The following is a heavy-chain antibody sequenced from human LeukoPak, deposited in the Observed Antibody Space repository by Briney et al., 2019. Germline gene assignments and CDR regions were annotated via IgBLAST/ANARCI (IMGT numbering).Heavy chain of an antibody. V-gene: IGHV1-69*13. CDR2: IIPIFGTA. Sequence: SVKVSCKAPGGTFSSYAISWVRQAPGQGLEWMGGIIPIFGTANYAQKFQGRVTITADESTSTAYMELSSLRSEDTAVYYCARDLLVTIFGVVMQRDDAFDIWGQGTMVTVSS. D-gene: IGHD3-3*01. CDR1: GGTFSSYA. CDR3: ARDLLVTIFGVVMQRDDAFDI. J-gene: IGHJ3*02.